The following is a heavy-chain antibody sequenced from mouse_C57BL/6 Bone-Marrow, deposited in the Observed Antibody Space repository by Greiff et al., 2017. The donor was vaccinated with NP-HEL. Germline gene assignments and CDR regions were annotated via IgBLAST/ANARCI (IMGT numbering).Heavy chain of an antibody. V-gene: IGHV5-4*01. CDR3: ARERGPYAMDY. CDR1: GFTFSSYA. CDR2: ISDGGGYT. J-gene: IGHJ4*01. Sequence: DVMLVESGGGLVKPGGSLKLSCAASGFTFSSYAMSWVRQTPEKRLEWVATISDGGGYTYYPDNVKGKFTISRDNAKNNQYLQLSHLKSEDTAMYYCARERGPYAMDYWGQGTSVTVSS.